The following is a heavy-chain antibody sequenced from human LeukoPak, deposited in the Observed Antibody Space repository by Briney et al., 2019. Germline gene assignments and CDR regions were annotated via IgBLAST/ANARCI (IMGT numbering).Heavy chain of an antibody. V-gene: IGHV4-59*01. CDR2: IYDSGST. CDR1: GGSISSYY. D-gene: IGHD6-19*01. J-gene: IGHJ4*02. Sequence: SETLSLTCTVSGGSISSYYWSWIRQPPGKGLEWIEYIYDSGSTNYNPSLKSRVTISVDTSKNQFSLNLSSVTAADTAVYYCAGGSGWPHFDYWGQGALVTVSS. CDR3: AGGSGWPHFDY.